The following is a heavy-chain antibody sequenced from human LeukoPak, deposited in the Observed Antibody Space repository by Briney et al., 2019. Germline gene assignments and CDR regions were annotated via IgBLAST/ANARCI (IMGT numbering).Heavy chain of an antibody. CDR2: TYYFGNT. V-gene: IGHV4-59*01. CDR3: AKLGSPRAY. D-gene: IGHD7-27*01. J-gene: IGHJ4*02. CDR1: GGSISTYY. Sequence: SETLSLTCTVSGGSISTYYWSWIRQPPGKGMEWIGYTYYFGNTDYNPSLKGRVTISVDTSTNQFPLHLRSVTAGDTAVYYCAKLGSPRAYWGPGMLVSVSS.